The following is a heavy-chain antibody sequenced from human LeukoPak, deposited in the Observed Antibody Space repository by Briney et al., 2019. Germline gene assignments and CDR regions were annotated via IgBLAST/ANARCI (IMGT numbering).Heavy chain of an antibody. J-gene: IGHJ5*02. V-gene: IGHV3-23*01. CDR1: GFTFNSYA. CDR3: ARDHSSGYNWFDP. CDR2: ISGSGGST. D-gene: IGHD6-19*01. Sequence: GGSLRLSCAASGFTFNSYAMSWVRQAPGKGLEWVSTISGSGGSTYYADSVKGRFTISRDNAKNSLNLQMNSLRAEDTAVYYCARDHSSGYNWFDPWGQGTLVTVSS.